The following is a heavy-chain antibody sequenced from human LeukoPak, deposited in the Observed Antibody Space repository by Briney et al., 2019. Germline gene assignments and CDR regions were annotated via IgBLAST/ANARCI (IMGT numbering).Heavy chain of an antibody. CDR2: ISYDVESNT. D-gene: IGHD5-18*01. J-gene: IGHJ4*02. Sequence: PGRSLRLSCAASVFTFSKYHMHWVRQAPGKGLEGVAVISYDVESNTYYADSVKGRFTISRDNSKNTLYLQMNSLRAEDTAVDYCARLNLGYGYFLEATKRDYWGQGTLVTVSS. CDR1: VFTFSKYH. CDR3: ARLNLGYGYFLEATKRDY. V-gene: IGHV3-30-3*01.